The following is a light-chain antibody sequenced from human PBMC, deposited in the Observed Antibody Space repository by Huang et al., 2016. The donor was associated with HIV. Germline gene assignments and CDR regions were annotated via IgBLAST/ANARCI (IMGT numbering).Light chain of an antibody. V-gene: IGKV3-15*01. J-gene: IGKJ4*01. Sequence: EIVMTQSPAIVSVSRGESVTLSCRASQSIGKKLAWYQLKPGQTPRLLIFGASTTVSGIPVRFSGSGSGTEFTLTISSLQSEDFAVYFCQQYNSWPLLTFGGGTKVESK. CDR2: GAS. CDR1: QSIGKK. CDR3: QQYNSWPLLT.